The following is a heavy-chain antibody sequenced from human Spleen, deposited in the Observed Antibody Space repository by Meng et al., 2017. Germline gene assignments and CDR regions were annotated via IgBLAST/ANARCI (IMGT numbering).Heavy chain of an antibody. Sequence: GGSLRLSCVASGITFRNLWMTWVRQAPGKGLEWVSYISNSATTIYYADSVKGRFIISRDNAKNSVYLQMNSLRAEDTAVYYCAGVWGSGMDVWGQGTTVTVSS. J-gene: IGHJ6*02. CDR1: GITFRNLW. V-gene: IGHV3-48*04. CDR3: AGVWGSGMDV. CDR2: ISNSATTI. D-gene: IGHD3-16*01.